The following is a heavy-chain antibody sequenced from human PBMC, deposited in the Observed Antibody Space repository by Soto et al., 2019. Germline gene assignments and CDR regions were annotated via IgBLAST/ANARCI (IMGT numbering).Heavy chain of an antibody. CDR1: GGSFGSYS. D-gene: IGHD2-15*01. V-gene: IGHV1-69*08. Sequence: CQASGGSFGSYSITWVRQAPGQRLEWMGEIIPLLRTVNYAQKFQGRVTITGDRSTSTVYMALSSLRSDDTAVYYFFQYSVDHLDL. CDR3: FQYSVDHLDL. J-gene: IGHJ2*01. CDR2: IIPLLRTV.